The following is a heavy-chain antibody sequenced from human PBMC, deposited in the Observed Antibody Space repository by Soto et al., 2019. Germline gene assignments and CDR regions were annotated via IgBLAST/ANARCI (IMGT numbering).Heavy chain of an antibody. D-gene: IGHD2-2*02. Sequence: EVQLLESGGGLVQPGGSLRLSCAASGFTFSSYAMSWVRQAPGKGLEWVSAISGSGGSTYYADSVKGRFTISRDNSKNTLYLQMNSLRAEDTAVYYCAKISCSSTSCYRESNWFDPWGQGTLVTVSS. J-gene: IGHJ5*02. V-gene: IGHV3-23*01. CDR1: GFTFSSYA. CDR3: AKISCSSTSCYRESNWFDP. CDR2: ISGSGGST.